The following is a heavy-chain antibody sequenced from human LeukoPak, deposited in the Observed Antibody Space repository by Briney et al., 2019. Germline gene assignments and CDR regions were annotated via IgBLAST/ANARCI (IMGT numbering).Heavy chain of an antibody. Sequence: SETLSLTCTVSGGSISSGVYYWSWIRQHPGKGLEWIGYIYYSGSTYYNPSLKSRVTISVDTSKNQFSLKLSSVTAADTAVYYCARGQILGTVDYWGQGTLVTVSS. CDR3: ARGQILGTVDY. J-gene: IGHJ4*02. D-gene: IGHD1/OR15-1a*01. CDR2: IYYSGST. V-gene: IGHV4-31*03. CDR1: GGSISSGVYY.